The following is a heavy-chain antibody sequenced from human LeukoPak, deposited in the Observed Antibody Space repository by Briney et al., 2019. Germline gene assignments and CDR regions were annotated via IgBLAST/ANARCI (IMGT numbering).Heavy chain of an antibody. D-gene: IGHD2-21*02. CDR2: ISAYNGNT. Sequence: GASVKVSCKASGGTFSSYAISWVRQAPGQGLEWMGWISAYNGNTNYAQKLQGRVTMTTDTSTSTAYMELRSLRSDDTAVYYCARDPARAYCGGDCYYDYWGQGTLVTVSS. CDR1: GGTFSSYA. J-gene: IGHJ4*02. CDR3: ARDPARAYCGGDCYYDY. V-gene: IGHV1-18*01.